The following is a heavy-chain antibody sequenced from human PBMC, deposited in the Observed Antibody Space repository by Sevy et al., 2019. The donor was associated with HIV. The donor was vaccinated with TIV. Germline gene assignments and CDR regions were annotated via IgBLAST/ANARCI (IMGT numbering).Heavy chain of an antibody. J-gene: IGHJ2*01. CDR1: GDSVSTNSAA. CDR3: ARESGTISAGTERYFDL. Sequence: SQTLSLTCAISGDSVSTNSAAWNWIRQSPSRGLEWLGRTYYRSKWFNEYAVPVKSRIIINPDTSKNQLSLQLNSVTPEETAVEYCARESGTISAGTERYFDLWGRGTLVTVSS. CDR2: TYYRSKWFN. V-gene: IGHV6-1*01. D-gene: IGHD6-13*01.